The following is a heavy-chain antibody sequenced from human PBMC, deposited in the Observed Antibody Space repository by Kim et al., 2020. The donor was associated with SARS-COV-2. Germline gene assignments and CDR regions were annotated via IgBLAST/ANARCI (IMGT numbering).Heavy chain of an antibody. CDR3: ARVASGSTAWYYFDY. V-gene: IGHV3-11*03. Sequence: GGSLRLSCAASGFTFNDYYMTWIRQAPGKGLEWISYISSSGSYTKYADSEKGRFTISRDNAKNSLYLQMNSLRAEDTAVYYCARVASGSTAWYYFDYWG. CDR2: ISSSGSYT. D-gene: IGHD6-19*01. CDR1: GFTFNDYY. J-gene: IGHJ4*01.